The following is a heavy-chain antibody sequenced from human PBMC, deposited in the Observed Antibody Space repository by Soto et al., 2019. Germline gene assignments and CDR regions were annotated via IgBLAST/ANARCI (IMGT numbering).Heavy chain of an antibody. D-gene: IGHD3-10*01. Sequence: QVQLQQWGAGLLKPSETLSLTCAVYGGSFSGYYWSWIRQPPGKGLEWIGEINHSGSTNYNPSLKDRVTIPEETSNNRFSLKLSSVTAAYPAVSYCARGRTLRWFGEAGRATKCFDPWGQGTLVTLSS. CDR1: GGSFSGYY. J-gene: IGHJ5*01. V-gene: IGHV4-34*01. CDR3: ARGRTLRWFGEAGRATKCFDP. CDR2: INHSGST.